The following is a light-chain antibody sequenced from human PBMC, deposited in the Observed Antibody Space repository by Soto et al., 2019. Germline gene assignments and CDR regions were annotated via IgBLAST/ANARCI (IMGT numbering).Light chain of an antibody. Sequence: DLPMTQSPSSLSASVGDTVTITCRASQSITSYLNWYQQKPGKAPKLLIYAASSLQSGVPSRFSGSGSGTDFTLTMSSLQPEDFAIYYCQQTYSIPPFTFGPGTTVDIK. V-gene: IGKV1-39*01. J-gene: IGKJ3*01. CDR1: QSITSY. CDR2: AAS. CDR3: QQTYSIPPFT.